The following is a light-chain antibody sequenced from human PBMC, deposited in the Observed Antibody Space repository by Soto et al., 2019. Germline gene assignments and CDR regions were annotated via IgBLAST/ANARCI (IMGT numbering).Light chain of an antibody. CDR1: QSISSY. CDR2: AAS. J-gene: IGKJ4*01. Sequence: DIQMTKSPSSLSASVGDRVTITCRASQSISSYLNWYQQKPGKAPKLLIYAASSLQSGVPPRFSGSGSGTDFTLTISSLQPEDFATYYCQQSYSTPLTFGGGTKVDIK. CDR3: QQSYSTPLT. V-gene: IGKV1-39*01.